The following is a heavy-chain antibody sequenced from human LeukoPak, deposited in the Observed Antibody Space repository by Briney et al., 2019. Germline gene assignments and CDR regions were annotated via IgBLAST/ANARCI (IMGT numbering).Heavy chain of an antibody. Sequence: PSETLSLTCTVSGGSISSYYWSWIRQPPGKGLEWIGYIYYSGSTNYNPSLKSRVTISVDTSKNQFSLKLSSVTAADTAVYYCARLRRVRGDYYGMDVWGQGTTVTVSS. CDR3: ARLRRVRGDYYGMDV. V-gene: IGHV4-59*08. J-gene: IGHJ6*02. D-gene: IGHD3-10*01. CDR2: IYYSGST. CDR1: GGSISSYY.